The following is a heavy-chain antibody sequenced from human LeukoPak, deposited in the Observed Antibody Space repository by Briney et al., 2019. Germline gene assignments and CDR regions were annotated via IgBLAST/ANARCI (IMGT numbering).Heavy chain of an antibody. J-gene: IGHJ4*02. D-gene: IGHD1-1*01. CDR3: ARVYGVHFSPAYLEY. CDR1: GDSISSYY. Sequence: SETLPLTCTVSGDSISSYYWSWIRQPPGKGLEWIGYISYSGMTNYNPYLESRVTIAVDTSKNQFSLKLSSVTAADTAVYYCARVYGVHFSPAYLEYWGQGTLVTVSS. CDR2: ISYSGMT. V-gene: IGHV4-59*01.